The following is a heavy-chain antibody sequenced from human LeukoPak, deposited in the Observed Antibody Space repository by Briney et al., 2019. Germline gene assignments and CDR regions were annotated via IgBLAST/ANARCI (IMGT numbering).Heavy chain of an antibody. CDR1: GFTFSSYA. Sequence: QAGGSLRLSCAASGFTFSSYAMSWVRQAPGKGLEWVSAISGSGGSTYYADSVKGRFTISRDNSKNTLYLQMNSLRAEDTAVYYCAKDLWRGYNYWYFDLWGRGTLVTVSS. CDR3: AKDLWRGYNYWYFDL. D-gene: IGHD5-24*01. V-gene: IGHV3-23*01. J-gene: IGHJ2*01. CDR2: ISGSGGST.